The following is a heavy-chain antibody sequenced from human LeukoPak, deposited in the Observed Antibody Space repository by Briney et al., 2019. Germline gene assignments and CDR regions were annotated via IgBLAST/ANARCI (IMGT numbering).Heavy chain of an antibody. CDR3: AKDSSVYYDDNRNFEY. CDR2: IRFDGSKK. D-gene: IGHD3-22*01. CDR1: GFTFSSYG. Sequence: GGSLRLSCAASGFTFSSYGMYWVRQAPGRGLEWVAFIRFDGSKKYYADSVKGRFTISRDNSKNTLFVQMNSLRAEDTALYYCAKDSSVYYDDNRNFEYWGQGTLVTVSS. V-gene: IGHV3-30*02. J-gene: IGHJ4*02.